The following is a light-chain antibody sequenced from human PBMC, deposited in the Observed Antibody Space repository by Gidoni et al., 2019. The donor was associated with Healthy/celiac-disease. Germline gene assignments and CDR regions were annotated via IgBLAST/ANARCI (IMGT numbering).Light chain of an antibody. CDR2: EVS. Sequence: QSALTQPASVSGSLGPSFTIPCTGTRSEVGGYNSVPWNHQHPGKAPKLMIYEVSNRPSGVPDRFSGSKSGNTASLTISGLQAEDEADYYCSSYTSSSTVVFGGGTKLTVL. CDR3: SSYTSSSTVV. V-gene: IGLV2-14*01. CDR1: RSEVGGYNS. J-gene: IGLJ2*01.